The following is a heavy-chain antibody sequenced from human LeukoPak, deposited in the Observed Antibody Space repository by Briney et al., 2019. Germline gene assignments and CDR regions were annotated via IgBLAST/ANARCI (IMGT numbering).Heavy chain of an antibody. CDR2: IYNSGSP. CDR3: ARVDSSGYYTFFDY. J-gene: IGHJ4*02. V-gene: IGHV4-59*11. D-gene: IGHD3-22*01. CDR1: GGPISSHN. Sequence: PSETLSLTCTVSGGPISSHNWNWTRQPPGKGLEWIGDIYNSGSPNYNPSLKSRVTISVDTSKNQFSLKLSSVTAADTAEYYCARVDSSGYYTFFDYWGQGTLVTVSS.